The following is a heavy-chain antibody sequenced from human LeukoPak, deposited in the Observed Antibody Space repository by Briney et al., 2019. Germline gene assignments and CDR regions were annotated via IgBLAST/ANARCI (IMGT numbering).Heavy chain of an antibody. V-gene: IGHV1-69*01. Sequence: SVKVSCKASGGTFSSYAISWVRQTPGQGLEWMGGIIPIFGTANYAQKFQGRVTITADESTSTAYMELSSLRSEDTAVYFCARDGCSSSSCSAGGNWFDPWGQGTLVTVSS. D-gene: IGHD2-2*01. J-gene: IGHJ5*02. CDR2: IIPIFGTA. CDR3: ARDGCSSSSCSAGGNWFDP. CDR1: GGTFSSYA.